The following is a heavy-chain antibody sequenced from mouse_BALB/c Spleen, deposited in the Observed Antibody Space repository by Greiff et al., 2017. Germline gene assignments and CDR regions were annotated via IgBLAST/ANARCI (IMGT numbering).Heavy chain of an antibody. V-gene: IGHV1-9*01. D-gene: IGHD5-1*01. CDR3: ARRTRTYDAMDY. CDR1: GYTFSSYW. J-gene: IGHJ4*01. Sequence: VQLQQSGAELMKPGASMKISCKATGYTFSSYWIEWVKQRPGHGLEWIGEILPGSGSTNYNEKFKGKATFTADTSSNTAYMQLSSLTSEDSAVYYCARRTRTYDAMDYWGQGTSVTVSS. CDR2: ILPGSGST.